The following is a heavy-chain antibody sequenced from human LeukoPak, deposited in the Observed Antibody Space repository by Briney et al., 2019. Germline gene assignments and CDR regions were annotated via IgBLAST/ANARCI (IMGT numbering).Heavy chain of an antibody. V-gene: IGHV3-9*01. D-gene: IGHD3-9*01. CDR1: GFTFDDYA. CDR2: ISWNSGSI. Sequence: GGSLRLSCAASGFTFDDYAMHWVRQAPGKGLEWVSGISWNSGSIGYADSVKGRFTISRDNAKNSLYLQMNSLRPEDTALYYCAKGGRLYFDCWDYWGQGTLVTVSS. CDR3: AKGGRLYFDCWDY. J-gene: IGHJ4*02.